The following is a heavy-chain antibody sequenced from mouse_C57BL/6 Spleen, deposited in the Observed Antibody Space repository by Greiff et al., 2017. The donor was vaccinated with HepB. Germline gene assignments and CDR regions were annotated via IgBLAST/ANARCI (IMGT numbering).Heavy chain of an antibody. CDR1: GYTFTDYN. CDR3: ATGRKFAY. V-gene: IGHV1-18*01. Sequence: VQLKQSGPELVKPGASVKIPCKASGYTFTDYNMDWVRQSHGKSLEWIGDINPNNGGTIYNQKFKGKATLTVDKSSSTAYMELRSLTSEDTAVYYCATGRKFAYWGQGTLVTVSA. J-gene: IGHJ3*01. CDR2: INPNNGGT.